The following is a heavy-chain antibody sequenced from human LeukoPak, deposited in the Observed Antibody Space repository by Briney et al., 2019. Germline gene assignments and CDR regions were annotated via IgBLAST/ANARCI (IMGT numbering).Heavy chain of an antibody. J-gene: IGHJ6*03. CDR3: ARVLVGVPAASRYYYYYMDV. D-gene: IGHD2-2*01. CDR2: INPSGGST. V-gene: IGHV1-46*01. Sequence: ASVKVSCKASGYTFTSYYMHWVRQAPGQGLEWMGIINPSGGSTSYAQKFQGRVTMTRDTSTSTVYMELSSLRSEDTAVYYCARVLVGVPAASRYYYYYMDVWGKGTTVTVSS. CDR1: GYTFTSYY.